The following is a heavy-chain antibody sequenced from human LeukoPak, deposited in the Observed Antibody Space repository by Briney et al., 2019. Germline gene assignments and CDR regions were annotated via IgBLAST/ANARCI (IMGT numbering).Heavy chain of an antibody. Sequence: GGSLRLSCAASGFTFSDYSMNWVRQAPGKGLEWISYVGISSGNTKYADSVKGRFTISGDKAKNSLYLQMKSLRVEDTAVYYCARDTKYAFDNWGQGTLVTVSS. CDR3: ARDTKYAFDN. CDR2: VGISSGNT. D-gene: IGHD2-2*01. J-gene: IGHJ4*02. CDR1: GFTFSDYS. V-gene: IGHV3-48*01.